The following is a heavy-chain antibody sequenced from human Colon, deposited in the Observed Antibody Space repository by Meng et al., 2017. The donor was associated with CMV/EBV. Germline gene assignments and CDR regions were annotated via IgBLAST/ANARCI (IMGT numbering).Heavy chain of an antibody. V-gene: IGHV1-2*02. D-gene: IGHD4-23*01. CDR1: GYTFSDYS. J-gene: IGHJ4*02. CDR2: MKTDNGGT. CDR3: ARDHGGRNDF. Sequence: KVSCKTSGYTFSDYSFHWVRQAPGQSLEWMGWMKTDNGGTIYAQKFQGRVTMTRDTSTTTAYMELTGLRYDDTAVYYCARDHGGRNDFWGQGTLVTVSS.